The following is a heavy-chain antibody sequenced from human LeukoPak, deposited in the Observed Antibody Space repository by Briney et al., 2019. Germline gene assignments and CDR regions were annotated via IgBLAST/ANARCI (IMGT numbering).Heavy chain of an antibody. J-gene: IGHJ1*01. CDR3: ARVSPHIGHYYDSSGSEYFQH. CDR1: GGSVSSGSYY. Sequence: SETLSLTCTVSGGSVSSGSYYWSWIRQPPGKGLEWIGYIYYSGSTNYNPSLKSRVIISVDTSKNQFSLKLSSVTAADTAVYYCARVSPHIGHYYDSSGSEYFQHWGQGTLVTVSS. V-gene: IGHV4-61*01. CDR2: IYYSGST. D-gene: IGHD3-22*01.